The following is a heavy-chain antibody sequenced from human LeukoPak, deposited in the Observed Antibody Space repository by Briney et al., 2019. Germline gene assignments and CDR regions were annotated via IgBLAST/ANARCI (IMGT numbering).Heavy chain of an antibody. J-gene: IGHJ4*02. V-gene: IGHV3-33*06. Sequence: GGSLRLSCAASGFTFSNFGMHWVRQAPGKGLEWVAVIWYDGSDQSYADSVKGRFTISRDDSKNTLFLQMDSLRAEDTAVYYCVKELGGSHVLDYWGQGTLVTVSS. CDR2: IWYDGSDQ. CDR3: VKELGGSHVLDY. D-gene: IGHD1-26*01. CDR1: GFTFSNFG.